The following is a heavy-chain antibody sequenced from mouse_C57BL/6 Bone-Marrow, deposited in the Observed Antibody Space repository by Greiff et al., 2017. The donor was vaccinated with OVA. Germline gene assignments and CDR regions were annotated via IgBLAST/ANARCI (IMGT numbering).Heavy chain of an antibody. CDR2: IDPSDSET. V-gene: IGHV1-52*01. J-gene: IGHJ2*01. Sequence: QVQLKQPGAELVRPGSSVKLSCKASGYTFTSYWMHWVKQRPIQGLEWIGNIDPSDSETHYNQKFKDKATLTVDKSSSTAYMQLSSLTSEDSAVYYCARNGDYSPFDYWGQGTTLTVSS. CDR1: GYTFTSYW. D-gene: IGHD2-12*01. CDR3: ARNGDYSPFDY.